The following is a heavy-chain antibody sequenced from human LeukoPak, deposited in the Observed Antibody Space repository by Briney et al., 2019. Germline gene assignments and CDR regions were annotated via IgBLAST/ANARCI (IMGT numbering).Heavy chain of an antibody. Sequence: ASVKVSCKASGGTFSSYAISWVRQAPGQGLEWMGGIIPIFGTANYAQKFQGRVTITADESTSTAYMELSSLRSEDTAVYYCARSPQLRQWLDPRIFDYWGQGTLVTVSS. J-gene: IGHJ4*02. D-gene: IGHD6-19*01. CDR1: GGTFSSYA. V-gene: IGHV1-69*13. CDR3: ARSPQLRQWLDPRIFDY. CDR2: IIPIFGTA.